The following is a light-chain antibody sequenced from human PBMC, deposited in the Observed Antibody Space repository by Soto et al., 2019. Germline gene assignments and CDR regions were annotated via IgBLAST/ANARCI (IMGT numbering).Light chain of an antibody. CDR2: GTS. J-gene: IGKJ4*01. V-gene: IGKV1-39*01. CDR3: QQTYSNPLT. CDR1: QSISSY. Sequence: DIQMTQSPSSLSASVGDRVTITCRASQSISSYLNWYQQKPGKAPKVLIYGTSSLQSGVPSRFSGSGSGTEFTLTISSLQPEDFETYHCQQTYSNPLTFGGGTKVEIK.